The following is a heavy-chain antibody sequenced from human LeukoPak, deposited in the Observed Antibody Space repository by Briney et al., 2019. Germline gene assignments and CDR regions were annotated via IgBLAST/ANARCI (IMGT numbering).Heavy chain of an antibody. V-gene: IGHV1-46*01. CDR1: GYTFTSYY. J-gene: IGHJ5*02. CDR3: ARDLSSSWFENWFDP. D-gene: IGHD6-13*01. CDR2: VNPSGGST. Sequence: EASVKVSCKASGYTFTSYYMHWVRQAPGQGLEWMGIVNPSGGSTSYAQKFQGRVTMTRDTSTSTVYMELSSLRSEDTAVYYCARDLSSSWFENWFDPWGQGTLVTVSS.